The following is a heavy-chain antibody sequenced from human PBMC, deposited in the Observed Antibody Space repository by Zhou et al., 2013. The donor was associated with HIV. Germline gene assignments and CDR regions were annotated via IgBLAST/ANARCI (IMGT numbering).Heavy chain of an antibody. D-gene: IGHD1-1*01. CDR3: AREGGHWNDLGHWFDP. V-gene: IGHV1-3*01. CDR2: INAGNGNT. J-gene: IGHJ5*02. Sequence: QVQLVQSGAEVKKPGSSVKVSCKASGYTFTSYAMHWVRQAPGQRLEWMGWINAGNGNTKYSQKFQGRVTITRDTSASTAYMELSSLRSEDTAVYYCAREGGHWNDLGHWFDPWGQGTLVTVSS. CDR1: GYTFTSYA.